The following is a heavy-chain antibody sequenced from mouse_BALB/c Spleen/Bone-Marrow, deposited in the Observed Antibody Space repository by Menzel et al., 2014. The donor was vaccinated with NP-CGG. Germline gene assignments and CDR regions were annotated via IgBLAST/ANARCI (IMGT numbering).Heavy chain of an antibody. D-gene: IGHD1-1*01. V-gene: IGHV2-9*02. CDR3: AREGRGYYGSSGAAMDY. CDR2: IWAGGST. Sequence: VKLVESGPGLVAPSQSLSISCTVSGFSLXSYGVHWVRQPPGQGLEWLGAIWAGGSTNYNSALMSRLRINKDNSKSQVFLKMNSLQTDDTAMYYCAREGRGYYGSSGAAMDYWGQGTTVTVSS. CDR1: GFSLXSYG. J-gene: IGHJ4*01.